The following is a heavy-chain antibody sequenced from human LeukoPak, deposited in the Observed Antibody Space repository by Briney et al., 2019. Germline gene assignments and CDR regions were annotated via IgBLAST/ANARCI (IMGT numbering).Heavy chain of an antibody. D-gene: IGHD2-15*01. J-gene: IGHJ6*02. CDR2: ISGRDGST. V-gene: IGHV3-23*01. Sequence: GGSLRLSCAASGFTFSSYGMSWVRQAPGKGLEWVSAISGRDGSTCYADSVKGRFTISRDNSKNTLYLQMNSLRAEDTAVYYCARVGSELSRWWPPNPYYYYGMDVWGQGTTVTVSS. CDR1: GFTFSSYG. CDR3: ARVGSELSRWWPPNPYYYYGMDV.